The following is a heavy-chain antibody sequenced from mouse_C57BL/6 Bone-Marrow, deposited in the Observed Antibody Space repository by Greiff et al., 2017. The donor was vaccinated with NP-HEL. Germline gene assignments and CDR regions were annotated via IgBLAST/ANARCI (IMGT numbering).Heavy chain of an antibody. CDR2: IDPETGGT. Sequence: VQLQQSGAELVRPGASVTLSCKASGYTFTDYEMHWVKQTPVHGLEWLGAIDPETGGTAYNQKLTGKAILTADTSSSTAYMELRSLTSEDSAVYYCTEYYGSRGWYFDVWGTGTTVTVSS. V-gene: IGHV1-15*01. CDR1: GYTFTDYE. D-gene: IGHD1-1*01. J-gene: IGHJ1*03. CDR3: TEYYGSRGWYFDV.